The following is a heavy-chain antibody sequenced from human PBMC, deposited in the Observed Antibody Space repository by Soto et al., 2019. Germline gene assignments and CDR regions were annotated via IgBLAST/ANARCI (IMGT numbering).Heavy chain of an antibody. D-gene: IGHD1-26*01. V-gene: IGHV3-30*18. CDR3: AKDEGVGGTLGLFDY. CDR1: GFDFTYYA. J-gene: IGHJ4*02. CDR2: MSSDGSKI. Sequence: QVQLVESGGGAVQPGESLRLSCVAAGFDFTYYAMHWVRQAPGKGLESVAVMSSDGSKIHHTDSVKGRFTISRDNSKNTVYLQMNSLSKEDTAVYFCAKDEGVGGTLGLFDYWGQGTLVSVSS.